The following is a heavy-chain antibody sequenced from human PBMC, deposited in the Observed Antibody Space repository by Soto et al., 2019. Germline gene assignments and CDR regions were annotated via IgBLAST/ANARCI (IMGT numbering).Heavy chain of an antibody. CDR1: GYTFTSYA. V-gene: IGHV1-3*05. J-gene: IGHJ5*02. CDR2: INAGNGNT. D-gene: IGHD4-17*01. Sequence: QVQLVQSGAEEKKPGASVKVSCKASGYTFTSYAMHWVRQAPGQRLEWMGWINAGNGNTKYSQKFQGRVTITRDTSASTAYMELSSLRSEDTAVYYCARARGDYGAYAFDPWGQGTLVTVSS. CDR3: ARARGDYGAYAFDP.